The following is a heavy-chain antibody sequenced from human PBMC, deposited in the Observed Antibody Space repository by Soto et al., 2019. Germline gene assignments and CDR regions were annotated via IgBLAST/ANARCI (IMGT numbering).Heavy chain of an antibody. CDR1: GFTFSNFS. D-gene: IGHD5-18*01. CDR2: IIGSGDTT. V-gene: IGHV3-23*01. Sequence: GGSLRLSCAASGFTFSNFSMNWVRQAPGKGLEWVSGIIGSGDTTYYADSVKGRFTISRDKSKTTLYLQMNSLRAEDTAIYYCAKHGGYSFGPGDYYGMDIWGQGTTVTVSS. CDR3: AKHGGYSFGPGDYYGMDI. J-gene: IGHJ6*02.